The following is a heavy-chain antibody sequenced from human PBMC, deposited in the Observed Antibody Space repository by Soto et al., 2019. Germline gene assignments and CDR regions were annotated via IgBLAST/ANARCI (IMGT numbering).Heavy chain of an antibody. CDR3: AREESYYDSSGYDYYFDY. D-gene: IGHD3-22*01. CDR2: ISSSSSSI. CDR1: GLTFSTYS. Sequence: EVQLVESGGGLVQPGGSLRLSCAASGLTFSTYSMNWVRQAPGKGLEWVSYISSSSSSIYYADSVKGRFTISRDNAKNSLYLQMNSLRDEDTAVYYCAREESYYDSSGYDYYFDYWGQGTLVTVSS. J-gene: IGHJ4*02. V-gene: IGHV3-48*02.